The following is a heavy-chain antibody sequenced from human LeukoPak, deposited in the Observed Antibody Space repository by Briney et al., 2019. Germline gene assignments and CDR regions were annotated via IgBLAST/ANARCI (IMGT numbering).Heavy chain of an antibody. CDR2: ISYDGSNK. CDR3: AKDSDTYNPPAYYMDV. D-gene: IGHD5-24*01. V-gene: IGHV3-30*18. J-gene: IGHJ6*03. CDR1: GFTFSSYG. Sequence: GGSLRLSCAASGFTFSSYGMHWVRQAPGKGLEWVAVISYDGSNKYYVDSVKGRFTISRDNSKNTLYLQMNSLRAEGTALYYCAKDSDTYNPPAYYMDVWGKGATVTVSS.